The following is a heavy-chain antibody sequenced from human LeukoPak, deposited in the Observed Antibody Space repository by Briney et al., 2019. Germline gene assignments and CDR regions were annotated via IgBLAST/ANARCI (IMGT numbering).Heavy chain of an antibody. CDR1: GNYW. Sequence: GGSLRLSCAASGNYWMHWVRQAPGKGLVWVSHINSDGSWTSYADSVKGRFTISKDNSKNTLYLQLNSLRAEDTAVYYCAREGSGRTAYNDGLDVWGQGTMVTVSS. J-gene: IGHJ3*01. CDR3: AREGSGRTAYNDGLDV. CDR2: INSDGSWT. V-gene: IGHV3-74*01. D-gene: IGHD3-10*01.